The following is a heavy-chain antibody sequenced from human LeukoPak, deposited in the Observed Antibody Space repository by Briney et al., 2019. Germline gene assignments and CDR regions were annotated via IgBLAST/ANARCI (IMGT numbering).Heavy chain of an antibody. Sequence: GGTLRLSCAASGFIFRSYELNGVRQAPGKGLEGVSSISSRSSYISYADSVKGRFTIARDNTKNSLYLQMNCLRVEDTAVYYCARDPLNIATAANGFDDSSQGTLVTVSP. J-gene: IGHJ4*01. V-gene: IGHV3-21*01. CDR3: ARDPLNIATAANGFDD. CDR1: GFIFRSYE. CDR2: ISSRSSYI. D-gene: IGHD6-13*01.